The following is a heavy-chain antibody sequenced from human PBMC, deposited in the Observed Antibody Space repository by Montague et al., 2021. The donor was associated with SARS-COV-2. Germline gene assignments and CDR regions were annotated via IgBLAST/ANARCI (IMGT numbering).Heavy chain of an antibody. V-gene: IGHV6-1*01. CDR2: TYYRSKWYN. J-gene: IGHJ4*02. CDR1: GDSVSSNIAT. Sequence: CAISGDSVSSNIATWNWIGQSPSRGLEWLGRTYYRSKWYNDYAESVKSRITIDPDTSKHQFSLHLNSVTPEDTVVYYCARIPVGSKYYFDFWGQGTLVTVSS. D-gene: IGHD2-2*01. CDR3: ARIPVGSKYYFDF.